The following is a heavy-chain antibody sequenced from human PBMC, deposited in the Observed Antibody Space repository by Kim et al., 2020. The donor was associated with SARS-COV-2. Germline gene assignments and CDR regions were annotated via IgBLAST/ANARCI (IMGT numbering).Heavy chain of an antibody. V-gene: IGHV2-70*01. CDR1: GFSLSTSGMC. Sequence: SGPTLVNPTQTLTLTCTFSGFSLSTSGMCVSWIRQPPGKALEWLALIDWDDDKYYSTSLKTRLTISKDTSKNQVVLTMTNMDPVDTATYYCARMTVSIAAAPLGWYYGMDVWGQGTTVTVSS. J-gene: IGHJ6*02. CDR2: IDWDDDK. CDR3: ARMTVSIAAAPLGWYYGMDV. D-gene: IGHD6-13*01.